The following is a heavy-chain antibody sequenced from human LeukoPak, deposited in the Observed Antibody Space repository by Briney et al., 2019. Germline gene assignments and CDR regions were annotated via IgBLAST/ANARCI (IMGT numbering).Heavy chain of an antibody. CDR1: GYTFTDYY. J-gene: IGHJ4*02. CDR3: ARDGPYSGSYN. Sequence: ASVKISCKVSGYTFTDYYMHWVQQAPGKGLEWMGLVDPEDGETIYAEKFQGRVTITADTSTDTAYMELSSLRSEDTAVYHCARDGPYSGSYNWGQGTLVTVSS. V-gene: IGHV1-69-2*01. D-gene: IGHD1-26*01. CDR2: VDPEDGET.